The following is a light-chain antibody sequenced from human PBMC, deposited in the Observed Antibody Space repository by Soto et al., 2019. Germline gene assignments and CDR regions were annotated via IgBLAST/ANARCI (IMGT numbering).Light chain of an antibody. CDR3: QQQGT. CDR1: RSLSSSY. J-gene: IGKJ2*01. CDR2: AAS. V-gene: IGKV3-20*01. Sequence: EIVLTQSPGTLSLSPGERATLSCRASRSLSSSYVVWYQQKPGQAPRLLIYAASRRATGIPDRFSGSGSATEYTLTISRLEPEDIAVYYCQQQGTFGQGTKLEIK.